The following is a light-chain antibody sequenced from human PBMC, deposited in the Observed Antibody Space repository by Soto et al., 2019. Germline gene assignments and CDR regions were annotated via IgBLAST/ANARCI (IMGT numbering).Light chain of an antibody. J-gene: IGLJ1*01. CDR3: SSWTSGATYV. Sequence: QSVLTQPASVSGSPGQSITISCAGTSSDVGAYNYVSWYQHHPGKAPKLMIYDVNNRTSGDSNRFSGSKSGNTASLTISGLQAEDEADYYCSSWTSGATYVFGSGTKLTVL. CDR1: SSDVGAYNY. CDR2: DVN. V-gene: IGLV2-14*03.